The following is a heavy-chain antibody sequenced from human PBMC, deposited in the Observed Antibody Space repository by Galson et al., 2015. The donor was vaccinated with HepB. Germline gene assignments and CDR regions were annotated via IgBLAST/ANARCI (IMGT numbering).Heavy chain of an antibody. CDR3: ARRPRGSYYYYMDV. V-gene: IGHV1-18*01. Sequence: SVKVSCKASGYTFTSYGISWVRLAPGQGLEWMGWISAYNGNTNYARKLQGRVTMTTDTSTSTAYMELRSLRSDDTAVYYCARRPRGSYYYYMDVWGKGTTVTVSS. CDR1: GYTFTSYG. CDR2: ISAYNGNT. J-gene: IGHJ6*03.